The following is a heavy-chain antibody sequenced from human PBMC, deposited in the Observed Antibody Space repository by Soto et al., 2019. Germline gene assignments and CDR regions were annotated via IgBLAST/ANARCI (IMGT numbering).Heavy chain of an antibody. Sequence: QVQLVQSGAEVKKPGSSVKVSCKASGGTFSSYTISWVRQAPGQGREWMGRIIPILGIANYAQKFQGRVTITADKSTSTAYMELSSLRSEDTAVYYCARESYGSGSYYNGPYYFDYWGQGTLVTVSS. CDR1: GGTFSSYT. V-gene: IGHV1-69*08. CDR3: ARESYGSGSYYNGPYYFDY. J-gene: IGHJ4*02. D-gene: IGHD3-10*01. CDR2: IIPILGIA.